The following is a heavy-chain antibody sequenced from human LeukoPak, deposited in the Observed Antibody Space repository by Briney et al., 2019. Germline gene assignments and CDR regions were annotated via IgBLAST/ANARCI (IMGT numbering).Heavy chain of an antibody. V-gene: IGHV3-23*01. Sequence: GGSLRLSCAASGFTFSSYAMSWVRQAPGKGLEWVSDISGSGGSTYYADSVKGRLTISRDNSKNTLYLQMNSLRAEDTAVYYCAIRWDSSGWYYFDYWGQGTLVTVSS. CDR1: GFTFSSYA. J-gene: IGHJ4*02. CDR3: AIRWDSSGWYYFDY. CDR2: ISGSGGST. D-gene: IGHD6-19*01.